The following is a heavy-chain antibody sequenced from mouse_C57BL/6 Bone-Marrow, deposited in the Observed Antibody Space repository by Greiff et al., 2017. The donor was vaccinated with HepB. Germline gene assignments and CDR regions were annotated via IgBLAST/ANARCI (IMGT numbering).Heavy chain of an antibody. D-gene: IGHD2-4*01. J-gene: IGHJ2*01. CDR1: GYTFTSYG. CDR3: ARYDYPFDY. Sequence: VQVVESGAELARPGASVKLSCKASGYTFTSYGISWVKQRTGQGLEWIGEIYPRSGNTYYNEKFKGKATLKADKSSSTAYMELRSLTSEDSAVYFCARYDYPFDYWGQGTTLTVSS. V-gene: IGHV1-81*01. CDR2: IYPRSGNT.